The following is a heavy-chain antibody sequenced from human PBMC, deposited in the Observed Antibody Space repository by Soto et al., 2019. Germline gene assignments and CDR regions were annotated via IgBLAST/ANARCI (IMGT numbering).Heavy chain of an antibody. CDR1: GFTFGDYA. V-gene: IGHV3-49*03. D-gene: IGHD6-19*01. Sequence: LRLSSTASGFTFGDYAMSWFRQAPGKGLEWVGFIRSKAYGGTTEYAASVKGRFTISRDDSKSIAYLQMNSLKTEDTAVYYCTRAPSLYSSGWYQYYFDYWGPGTLVTVSS. CDR2: IRSKAYGGTT. CDR3: TRAPSLYSSGWYQYYFDY. J-gene: IGHJ4*02.